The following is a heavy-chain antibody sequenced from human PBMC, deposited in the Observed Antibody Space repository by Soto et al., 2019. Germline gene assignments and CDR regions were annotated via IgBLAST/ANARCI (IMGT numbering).Heavy chain of an antibody. V-gene: IGHV4-31*03. CDR2: IYYSGST. J-gene: IGHJ4*02. D-gene: IGHD6-19*01. CDR1: GGSISSGGNY. Sequence: QVQLQESGPGLVKPSQTLSLTCTVSGGSISSGGNYWNWIRQHPGKGLEWIGYIYYSGSTDYNPSLKSRVTLSLDTSNNQFSLKLSSVTAADTAVYYCARGAEYSRGYYADYWGQGTLVPVSS. CDR3: ARGAEYSRGYYADY.